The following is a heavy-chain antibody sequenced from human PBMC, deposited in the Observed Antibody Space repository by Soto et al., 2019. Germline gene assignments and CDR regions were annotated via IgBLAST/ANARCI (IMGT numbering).Heavy chain of an antibody. CDR2: IYYSGST. Sequence: PSETLSLTCTVSGGSISSYYWSWIRQPPGKGLEWIGYIYYSGSTNYNPSLKSRVTISVDTSKNQFSLKLSSVTAADTAVYYCARRGAPWVRGPRNAGTLDYWGQGTLVTVSS. CDR1: GGSISSYY. D-gene: IGHD3-10*01. J-gene: IGHJ4*02. CDR3: ARRGAPWVRGPRNAGTLDY. V-gene: IGHV4-59*08.